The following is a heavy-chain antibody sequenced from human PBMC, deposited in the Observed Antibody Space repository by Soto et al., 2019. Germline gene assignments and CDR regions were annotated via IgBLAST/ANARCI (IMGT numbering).Heavy chain of an antibody. J-gene: IGHJ4*02. CDR1: GGTFSSYT. Sequence: ASVKVSCNASGGTFSSYTISWVRQAPGQGLEWMGWINPNSGGTNYAQKFQGWVTMTRDTSISTAYMELSRLRSDDTAVYYCARDARGDEAPMDYWGQGTLVTVSS. D-gene: IGHD3-10*01. CDR2: INPNSGGT. V-gene: IGHV1-2*04. CDR3: ARDARGDEAPMDY.